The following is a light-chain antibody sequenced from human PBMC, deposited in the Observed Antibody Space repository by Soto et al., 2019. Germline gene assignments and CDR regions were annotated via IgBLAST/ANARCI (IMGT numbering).Light chain of an antibody. CDR1: QGVSRK. CDR3: QQYGSSLIT. CDR2: GAS. Sequence: DIVMTQSPATLSVAPGERVTFSCRASQGVSRKLAWYQHKPGQAPRLLIYGASSRATGIPDRFSGSGSGTDFTLTISRLEPEDFAVYYCQQYGSSLITFGQGTRLEIK. V-gene: IGKV3-20*01. J-gene: IGKJ5*01.